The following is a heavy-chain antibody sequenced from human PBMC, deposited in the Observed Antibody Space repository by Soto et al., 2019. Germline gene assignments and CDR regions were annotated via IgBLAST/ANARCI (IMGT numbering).Heavy chain of an antibody. D-gene: IGHD3-10*02. CDR2: IKQDGSEK. CDR1: GFTFSSYW. CDR3: ARAFLTSYFRRGLASDY. J-gene: IGHJ4*02. V-gene: IGHV3-7*01. Sequence: GSLRLSCAASGFTFSSYWMSWVRQAPGKGLEWVANIKQDGSEKYYVDSVKGRFTISRDNAKNSLYLQMNSLRAEDTAVYYCARAFLTSYFRRGLASDYWGQGTLVTVSS.